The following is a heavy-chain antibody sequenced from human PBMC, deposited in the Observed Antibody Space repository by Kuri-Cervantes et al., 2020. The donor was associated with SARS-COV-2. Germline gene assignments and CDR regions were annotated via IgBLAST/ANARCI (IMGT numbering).Heavy chain of an antibody. Sequence: LSLTCAASGFTFSSYGMHWVRQAPGKGLEWVAVIWYDGSNKYYADSVKGRLTISRDNSKNTLYLQMNSLRAEDTAVYYCARCSGITGTDFYYYYGMDVWGQGTTVTVSS. CDR1: GFTFSSYG. CDR3: ARCSGITGTDFYYYYGMDV. D-gene: IGHD1-7*01. J-gene: IGHJ6*02. V-gene: IGHV3-33*01. CDR2: IWYDGSNK.